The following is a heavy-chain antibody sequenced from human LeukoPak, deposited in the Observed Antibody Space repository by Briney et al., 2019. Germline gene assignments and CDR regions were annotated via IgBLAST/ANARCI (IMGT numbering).Heavy chain of an antibody. CDR2: ISWNSGSI. J-gene: IGHJ4*02. D-gene: IGHD4-17*01. CDR1: GFTFDDYA. V-gene: IGHV3-9*01. CDR3: ARDRYGDYPY. Sequence: GGSLRLSCAASGFTFDDYAMHWVRQAPGKGLEWVSGISWNSGSIGYADSVKGRFTISRDNAKNSLYLQMNSLRAEDTAVYYCARDRYGDYPYWGQGTLVTVSS.